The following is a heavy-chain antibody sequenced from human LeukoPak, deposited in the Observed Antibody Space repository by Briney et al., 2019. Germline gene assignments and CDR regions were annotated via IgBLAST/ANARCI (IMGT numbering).Heavy chain of an antibody. J-gene: IGHJ6*02. CDR1: GFTFSEYY. Sequence: GGSLRLSCAASGFTFSEYYMSWIRQAPGKGLEWVSYISSSGSTIYYADSVKGRFTISRDNAKNSLYLQMNSLRAEDTAVYYCAREGIVVVPAAIEGGYYYYGMDVWGQGTTVTVSS. D-gene: IGHD2-2*02. CDR3: AREGIVVVPAAIEGGYYYYGMDV. V-gene: IGHV3-11*01. CDR2: ISSSGSTI.